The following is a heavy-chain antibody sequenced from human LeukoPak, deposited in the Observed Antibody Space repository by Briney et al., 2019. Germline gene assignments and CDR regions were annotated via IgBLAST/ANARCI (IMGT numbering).Heavy chain of an antibody. Sequence: PGRSLRLSCAASGFTFSGYVMHWVRQAPGKGLEWVAVISYGGTNKYYADSVRGRFTISRDNSKSTLYLQMNSLRAEDTAVYYCAKDWYDYTSRGSTVDFRGQGTLVTVSS. J-gene: IGHJ4*02. V-gene: IGHV3-30*18. CDR3: AKDWYDYTSRGSTVDF. D-gene: IGHD6-13*01. CDR2: ISYGGTNK. CDR1: GFTFSGYV.